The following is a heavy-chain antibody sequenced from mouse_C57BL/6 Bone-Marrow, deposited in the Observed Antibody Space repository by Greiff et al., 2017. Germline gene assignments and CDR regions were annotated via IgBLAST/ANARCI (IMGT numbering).Heavy chain of an antibody. Sequence: QVQLQQPGAELVMPGASVKLSCKASGYTFTSYWMHWVKQRPGQGLEWIGEIDPSDSYTNYNQKFKGKSTLTVDKSSSTAYMQLSSLTSEDSAVYSCANLLAYWGQGTLVTVSA. V-gene: IGHV1-69*01. CDR3: ANLLAY. CDR2: IDPSDSYT. CDR1: GYTFTSYW. J-gene: IGHJ3*01.